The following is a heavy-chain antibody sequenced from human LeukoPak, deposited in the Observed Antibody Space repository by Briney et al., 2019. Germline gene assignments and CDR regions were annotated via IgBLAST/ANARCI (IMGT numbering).Heavy chain of an antibody. CDR3: ARYRPLYDIGFDP. CDR1: GFTFSSYA. Sequence: GGSLRLSCAASGFTFSSYAMSWVRQAPGKGLEWVSGISSSGAGTYYADSVKGRFTISRDNSKYTLFLQMNTLRAEDTAVYYCARYRPLYDIGFDPWGQGTLVTVSS. D-gene: IGHD3-9*01. J-gene: IGHJ5*02. CDR2: ISSSGAGT. V-gene: IGHV3-23*01.